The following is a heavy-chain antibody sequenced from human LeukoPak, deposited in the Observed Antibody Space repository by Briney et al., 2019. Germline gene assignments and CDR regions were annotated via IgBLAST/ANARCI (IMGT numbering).Heavy chain of an antibody. Sequence: PSETLSLTCTVSGGSISSSSYYWGWIRQPPGKGLEWIGSIYYSGSTYYNPSLKSRVTTSVDTSKNQFSLKLSSVTAADTAVYYCARTALYYYDSSGYSYYFDYWGQGTLVTVSS. V-gene: IGHV4-39*01. CDR3: ARTALYYYDSSGYSYYFDY. J-gene: IGHJ4*02. CDR2: IYYSGST. D-gene: IGHD3-22*01. CDR1: GGSISSSSYY.